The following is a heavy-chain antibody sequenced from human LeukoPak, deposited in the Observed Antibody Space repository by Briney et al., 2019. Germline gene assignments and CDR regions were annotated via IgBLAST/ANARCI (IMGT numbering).Heavy chain of an antibody. V-gene: IGHV4-34*01. D-gene: IGHD5-18*01. CDR3: ARAPGGLGYNYEHFWYFDL. Sequence: PSETLSLTCAVYGGSFSGYYWGWIRQPPGKGLERIGGIYHSGSTYYNPSLKSRVTISVDTSKNQFSLKLSSVTAADTAVYYCARAPGGLGYNYEHFWYFDLWGRGTLVTVSS. CDR1: GGSFSGYY. CDR2: IYHSGST. J-gene: IGHJ2*01.